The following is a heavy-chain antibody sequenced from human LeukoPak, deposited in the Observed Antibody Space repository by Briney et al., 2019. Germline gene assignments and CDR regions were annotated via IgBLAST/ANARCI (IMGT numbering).Heavy chain of an antibody. CDR2: VTGSGGST. Sequence: PGGSLRLSCAASGFTFSSYVMSWVRQAPGKGLEWVSTVTGSGGSTYYADSVKGRFTISRDNSKNTLYLQMNSLRAEDTAVYYCAKDIAVTGPGDYFDYWGQGTLVTVSS. D-gene: IGHD6-19*01. CDR3: AKDIAVTGPGDYFDY. V-gene: IGHV3-23*01. J-gene: IGHJ4*02. CDR1: GFTFSSYV.